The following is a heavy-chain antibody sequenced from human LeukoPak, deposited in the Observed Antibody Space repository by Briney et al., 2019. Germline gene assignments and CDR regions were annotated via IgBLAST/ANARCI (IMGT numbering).Heavy chain of an antibody. CDR2: IWYDGSNK. V-gene: IGHV3-33*01. D-gene: IGHD2-15*01. CDR1: GFTFSSYG. CDR3: AGESRDCSGGSCYWYYYYYGMDV. J-gene: IGHJ6*02. Sequence: GGSLRLSCAASGFTFSSYGMHWVRQAPGKGLEWVAVIWYDGSNKYYADSVKGRFTISRDNSKNTLYLQMNSLRAEDTAVYYCAGESRDCSGGSCYWYYYYYGMDVWGQGTTVTVSS.